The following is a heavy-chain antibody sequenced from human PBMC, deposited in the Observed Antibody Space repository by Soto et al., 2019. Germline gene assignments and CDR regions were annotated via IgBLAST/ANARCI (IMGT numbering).Heavy chain of an antibody. CDR1: ADSFSDYS. CDR2: VHYSGNT. CDR3: ARDADYTSSDSHNNGLAV. D-gene: IGHD6-6*01. V-gene: IGHV4-59*01. J-gene: IGHJ6*02. Sequence: QVQLKESGPGLVKPSETLSLNCTISADSFSDYSWTWIRQIPGKGLEWIGFVHYSGNTNYNPSLKSRVTISLDTSKNRFSLKLNSVTAADTAIYYCARDADYTSSDSHNNGLAVWGQGTTVIVSS.